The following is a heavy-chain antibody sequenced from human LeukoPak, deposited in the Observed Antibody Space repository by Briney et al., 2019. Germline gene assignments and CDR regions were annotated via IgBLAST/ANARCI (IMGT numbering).Heavy chain of an antibody. Sequence: PSETLSLTCPASGGSISSYYWSWIRKPPGKGLEWIGYIYYSGSTNYNPSLKSRVTISVDTSKNQFSLKLSSVTAADTAVYYCARTGYYYDSSGYYFFDYWGQGTLVTVSS. CDR1: GGSISSYY. CDR3: ARTGYYYDSSGYYFFDY. J-gene: IGHJ4*02. D-gene: IGHD3-22*01. CDR2: IYYSGST. V-gene: IGHV4-59*01.